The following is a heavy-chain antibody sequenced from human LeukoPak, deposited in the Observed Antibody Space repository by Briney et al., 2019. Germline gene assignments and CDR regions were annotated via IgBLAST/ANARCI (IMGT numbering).Heavy chain of an antibody. Sequence: PSETLSLTCTVSGGPISSYYWSWIRQPPGKGLEWIGYIYYSGSTNYNPSLKSRVTISVDTSKNQFSLRLSSVTAADTAVYYCARDLSNSSSWFPRAFDIWGQGTMVTVSS. D-gene: IGHD6-13*01. J-gene: IGHJ3*02. CDR3: ARDLSNSSSWFPRAFDI. CDR1: GGPISSYY. CDR2: IYYSGST. V-gene: IGHV4-59*01.